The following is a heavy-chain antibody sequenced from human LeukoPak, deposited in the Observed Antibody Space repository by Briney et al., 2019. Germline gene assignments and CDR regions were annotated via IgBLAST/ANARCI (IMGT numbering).Heavy chain of an antibody. Sequence: GGSLRLSCATSGFTFSSAWVSWVRQAPGKGLEWVGRIKSKSDGATTEYAAPVKGRFIISRDDSKNTLHLQMNSLKTEDTAVYYCGAEYSGGWYVFDSWGQGTLVTVSA. CDR1: GFTFSSAW. V-gene: IGHV3-15*01. CDR3: GAEYSGGWYVFDS. CDR2: IKSKSDGATT. D-gene: IGHD6-19*01. J-gene: IGHJ4*02.